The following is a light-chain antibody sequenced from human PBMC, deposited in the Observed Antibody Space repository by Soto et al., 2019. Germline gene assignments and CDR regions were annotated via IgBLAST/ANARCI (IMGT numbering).Light chain of an antibody. CDR3: QQYGPIPWT. CDR1: ESVVSNY. CDR2: DAS. J-gene: IGKJ1*01. Sequence: EIVLTQSPGTLSLSPGARATLSCRATESVVSNYLAWYQLKPGQAPRLLIYDASSMATGIPDRFSGSGSGTDFTLTISRLEPEDFEVYYCQQYGPIPWTLGQGTKVDI. V-gene: IGKV3-20*01.